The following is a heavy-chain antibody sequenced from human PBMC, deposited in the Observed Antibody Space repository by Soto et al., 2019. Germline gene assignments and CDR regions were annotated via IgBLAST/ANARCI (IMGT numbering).Heavy chain of an antibody. CDR1: GFTFSSYC. CDR2: ICYDGSNK. Sequence: AGSRRLSCAASGFTFSSYCMHWVRQAPGKGRECVAVICYDGSNKYYSDSVKGRFTISGENSKNIVYLQINSLRGEDTDVYYCAKGXGSGCAWDFXNRCQRTPVTVSS. J-gene: IGHJ4*02. D-gene: IGHD6-19*01. CDR3: AKGXGSGCAWDFXN. V-gene: IGHV3-33*06.